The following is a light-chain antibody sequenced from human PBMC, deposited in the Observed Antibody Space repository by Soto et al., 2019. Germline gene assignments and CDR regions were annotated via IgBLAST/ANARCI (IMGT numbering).Light chain of an antibody. Sequence: QSVLTQPPSVSGAPGQRITISCTGSSSNIGAGYDVHWYRQLPGTAPKLLIFADTKRPSGVPDRFSGSKSGTSASLAITGLQAEDESDYYCQSYDSSLSGLYVVGTGTKLTVL. CDR2: ADT. V-gene: IGLV1-40*01. CDR1: SSNIGAGYD. J-gene: IGLJ1*01. CDR3: QSYDSSLSGLYV.